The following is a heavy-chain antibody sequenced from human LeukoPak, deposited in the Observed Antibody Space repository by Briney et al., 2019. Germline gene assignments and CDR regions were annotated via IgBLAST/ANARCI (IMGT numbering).Heavy chain of an antibody. Sequence: SQTLSLTCTVSGDSISSGSYYWSWIRQPAGKGLEWIRRIYTSGSTNYNPSLKSRVTISVDTSKNQFSLKLSSVTAADTAVYYCAREVTFNYYYYGMDVWGQGTTVTVSS. CDR2: IYTSGST. CDR3: AREVTFNYYYYGMDV. V-gene: IGHV4-61*02. CDR1: GDSISSGSYY. J-gene: IGHJ6*02.